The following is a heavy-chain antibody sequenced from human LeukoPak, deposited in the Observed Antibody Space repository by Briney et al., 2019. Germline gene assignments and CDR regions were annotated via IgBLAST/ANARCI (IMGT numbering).Heavy chain of an antibody. V-gene: IGHV3-11*06. D-gene: IGHD3-10*01. CDR3: ARDGDDYGSGSYSFDI. J-gene: IGHJ3*02. Sequence: PGGSLRLSCAASGFTFSDYYMSWIRQAPGKGLEWVSYISSSSYTNYADSVKGRFTISRDNAKNSLYLQMNSLRAEDTAVYYCARDGDDYGSGSYSFDIWGQGTMVTVSS. CDR2: ISSSSYT. CDR1: GFTFSDYY.